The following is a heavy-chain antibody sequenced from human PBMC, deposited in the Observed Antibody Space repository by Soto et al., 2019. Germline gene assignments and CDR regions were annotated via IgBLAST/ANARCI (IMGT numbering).Heavy chain of an antibody. CDR1: GYTFTSYG. CDR3: ARVSKVERITMIVVVPPGAFDI. V-gene: IGHV1-18*01. J-gene: IGHJ3*02. D-gene: IGHD3-22*01. Sequence: ASVKVSCKASGYTFTSYGISWVRQAPGQGLEWMGWISAYNGNTNYAQKLQGRVTMTTDTSTSTAYMELRSLRSDDTAVYYCARVSKVERITMIVVVPPGAFDIWGQGTTVTVSS. CDR2: ISAYNGNT.